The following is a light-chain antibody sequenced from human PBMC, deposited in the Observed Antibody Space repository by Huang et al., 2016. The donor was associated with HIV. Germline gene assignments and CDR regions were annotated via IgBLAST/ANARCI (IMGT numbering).Light chain of an antibody. CDR1: QNIINF. Sequence: DIQMTQSPSSLSAYVGDTVTITCRASQNIINFLSWYQQKPGKAPNLLIYRASTLHSGVSSRFSGSGSGTDFTLTINSLQPEDFATYYCQQTYNPITFGQGTRLEIK. CDR3: QQTYNPIT. V-gene: IGKV1-39*01. J-gene: IGKJ5*01. CDR2: RAS.